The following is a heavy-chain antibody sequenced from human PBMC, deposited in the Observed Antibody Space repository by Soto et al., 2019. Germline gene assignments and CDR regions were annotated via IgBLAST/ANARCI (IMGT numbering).Heavy chain of an antibody. V-gene: IGHV1-46*01. CDR1: GYIFTSFH. CDR3: ARAGINWFDP. CDR2: INPSGGST. D-gene: IGHD6-13*01. Sequence: ASVKVSCKASGYIFTSFHMHWVRQAPGQGLEWRGIINPSGGSTDYAQKFQGRVTMTSDTSTSTVYMELTTLRSEDTAVYYCARAGINWFDPWGQGTLVTVSS. J-gene: IGHJ5*02.